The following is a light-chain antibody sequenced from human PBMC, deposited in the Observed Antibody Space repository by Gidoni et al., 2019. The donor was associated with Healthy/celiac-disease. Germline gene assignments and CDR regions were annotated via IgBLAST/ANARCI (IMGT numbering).Light chain of an antibody. Sequence: QSALTQPASVSGSPGQSVTISCTGTSSDVSGYNDVSWYPQPPGTAPKLMIYAGSNRPSGVSNRFSGSKSGNTASLTISGRQAEDEADYYCSSYTSSSLVVFGGGTKLTVL. J-gene: IGLJ2*01. V-gene: IGLV2-14*01. CDR1: SSDVSGYND. CDR3: SSYTSSSLVV. CDR2: AGS.